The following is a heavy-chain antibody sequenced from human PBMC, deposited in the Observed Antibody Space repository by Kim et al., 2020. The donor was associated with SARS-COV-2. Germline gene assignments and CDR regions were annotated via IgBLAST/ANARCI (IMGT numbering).Heavy chain of an antibody. J-gene: IGHJ4*02. Sequence: ADSVKGRFTISRDNSKNTVFLQMNYLRSEDTAVYYCAGRAYGSASSFLFYWGQGTLVTVSS. V-gene: IGHV3-23*01. D-gene: IGHD3-10*01. CDR3: AGRAYGSASSFLFY.